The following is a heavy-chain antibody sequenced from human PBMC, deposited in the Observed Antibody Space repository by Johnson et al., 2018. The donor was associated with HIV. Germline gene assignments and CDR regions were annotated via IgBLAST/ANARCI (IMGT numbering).Heavy chain of an antibody. CDR1: GFTFNSYA. CDR2: ISYDGSNK. CDR3: ARVWRNEGRHGFDI. V-gene: IGHV3-30*04. Sequence: QVQLVESGGGVVQPGRSLRVSCVASGFTFNSYAMHWVRQAPGKGLEWVAVISYDGSNKYYADSVKGRFTISRDNSKNRLYLQMNSLRAEDTAVYYCARVWRNEGRHGFDIWGQGTMVTVSS. J-gene: IGHJ3*02. D-gene: IGHD1-1*01.